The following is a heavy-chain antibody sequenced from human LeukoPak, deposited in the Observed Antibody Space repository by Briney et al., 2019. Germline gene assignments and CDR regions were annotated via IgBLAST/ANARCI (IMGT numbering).Heavy chain of an antibody. V-gene: IGHV3-48*04. CDR3: ARGGLTILGVVIIHYYYYMDV. D-gene: IGHD3-3*01. CDR1: GFTFSSYS. CDR2: ISSSSSTI. J-gene: IGHJ6*03. Sequence: GGSLRLSCAASGFTFSSYSMNWVRQAPGKGLEWVSYISSSSSTIYYADSVKGRFTISRDNAKNSLYLQMNSLRAEDTALYYCARGGLTILGVVIIHYYYYMDVWGKGTTVTVSS.